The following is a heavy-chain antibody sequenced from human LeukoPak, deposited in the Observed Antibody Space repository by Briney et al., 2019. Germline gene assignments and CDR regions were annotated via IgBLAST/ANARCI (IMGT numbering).Heavy chain of an antibody. CDR1: GGSISSSSYY. Sequence: SETLSLTCTVSGGSISSSSYYWGWIRQPPGKGLEWIGSIYYSGSTYYNPSLKSRVTISVDTSKNQFSLKLSSVTAADTAVYYCARDQRDHKMDVWGKGTTVTVSS. CDR3: ARDQRDHKMDV. J-gene: IGHJ6*04. V-gene: IGHV4-39*07. CDR2: IYYSGST.